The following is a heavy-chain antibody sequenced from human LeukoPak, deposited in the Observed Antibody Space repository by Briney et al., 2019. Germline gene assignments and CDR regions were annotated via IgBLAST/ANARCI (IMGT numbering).Heavy chain of an antibody. CDR2: INSNSGGT. J-gene: IGHJ4*02. CDR1: GYIFPGYY. Sequence: ASVKVSCKTSGYIFPGYYMHWVRQAPGQGLEWMGWINSNSGGTNYAQKFQGRITMTRDTSISTVYMELARLGSDDTAVCFCAPGCGSTSCYRWGQGTLVTVSS. CDR3: APGCGSTSCYR. D-gene: IGHD2-2*01. V-gene: IGHV1-2*02.